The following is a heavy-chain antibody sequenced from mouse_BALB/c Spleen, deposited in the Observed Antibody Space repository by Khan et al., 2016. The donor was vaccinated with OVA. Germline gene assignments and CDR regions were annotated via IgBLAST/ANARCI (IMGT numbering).Heavy chain of an antibody. CDR1: GFSLTDYA. V-gene: IGHV2-6-5*01. CDR3: AKDPPYYAMDY. CDR2: IWAGGSK. Sequence: VQLQESGPGLVAPSQSLSITCTVSGFSLTDYAVSWIRQPPGKGLEWLGVIWAGGSKYYNLALKSRLSISKDNSTSQVFLKMNSLQTDDTAMYYCAKDPPYYAMDYWGQGTSVTVSS. J-gene: IGHJ4*01.